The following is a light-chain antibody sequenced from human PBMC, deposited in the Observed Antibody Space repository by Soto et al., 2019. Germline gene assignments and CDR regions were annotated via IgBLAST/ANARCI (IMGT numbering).Light chain of an antibody. V-gene: IGKV4-1*01. CDR2: WAS. J-gene: IGKJ4*01. CDR3: QQYHNAPFT. Sequence: DIVMTQSPDSLAVSLGERATINCKSSQRLLYTSNNRYSLAWYQKKPGQPPDLLIYWASTRESGVPDRFIASGSGTNFTLTISSLQAEDVAVYFCQQYHNAPFTFGGGTSLEIK. CDR1: QRLLYTSNNRYS.